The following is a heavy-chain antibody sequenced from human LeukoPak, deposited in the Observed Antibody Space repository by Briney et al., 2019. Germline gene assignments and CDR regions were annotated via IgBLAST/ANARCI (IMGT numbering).Heavy chain of an antibody. CDR2: ISYDGSNK. J-gene: IGHJ3*02. D-gene: IGHD4-17*01. CDR3: AKDPSSMVTTGPYAFDI. V-gene: IGHV3-30*18. CDR1: GFTFSSYG. Sequence: GGSLRLSCAASGFTFSSYGMHWVRQAPGKGLEWVAVISYDGSNKYYADSVKGRFTISRDNSKNTLYLQMNSLRAEDTAVYYCAKDPSSMVTTGPYAFDIWGQGTMVTVSS.